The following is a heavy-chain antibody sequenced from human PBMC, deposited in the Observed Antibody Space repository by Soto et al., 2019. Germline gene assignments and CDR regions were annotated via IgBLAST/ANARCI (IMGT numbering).Heavy chain of an antibody. V-gene: IGHV5-10-1*01. Sequence: PGECLKSSGHGSGYIFTSHWITGVRQTPGKGVEGRGRSDSSGAYTNYSPSFQSRVTISADRSINTAFLQWSSLEASDTAISSCARRLSGPKEEYNAYYFYGLDVWGQGTTVTVSS. CDR1: GYIFTSHW. J-gene: IGHJ6*02. D-gene: IGHD1-1*01. CDR2: SDSSGAYT. CDR3: ARRLSGPKEEYNAYYFYGLDV.